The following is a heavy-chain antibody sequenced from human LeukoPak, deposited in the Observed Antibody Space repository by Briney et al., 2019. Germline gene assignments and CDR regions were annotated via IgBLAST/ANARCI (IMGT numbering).Heavy chain of an antibody. CDR3: ARGSGAKYSYGEDAFDI. Sequence: GGSLRLSCAASGFTFSSYEMNWVRQAPGKGLEWVSYISGSGSAIYYADSVKGRFTISRDNAKNSLYLQMNSLRAEDTAVYYCARGSGAKYSYGEDAFDIWGQGTMVTVSS. V-gene: IGHV3-48*03. D-gene: IGHD5-18*01. CDR1: GFTFSSYE. J-gene: IGHJ3*02. CDR2: ISGSGSAI.